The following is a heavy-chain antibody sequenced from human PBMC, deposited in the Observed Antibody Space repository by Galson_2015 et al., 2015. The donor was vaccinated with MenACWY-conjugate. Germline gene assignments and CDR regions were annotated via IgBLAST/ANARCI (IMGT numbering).Heavy chain of an antibody. J-gene: IGHJ6*02. V-gene: IGHV3-48*02. CDR3: GRRMDV. CDR2: ISGSTTAT. CDR1: GFTFSTYS. Sequence: SLRLSCAASGFTFSTYSMNWVRRAPGKGLEWVSYISGSTTATYYSDSVRGRFTISRDNAKNSVYLQMNSLRDEDTAVYYCGRRMDVWGQGTTVTVSS.